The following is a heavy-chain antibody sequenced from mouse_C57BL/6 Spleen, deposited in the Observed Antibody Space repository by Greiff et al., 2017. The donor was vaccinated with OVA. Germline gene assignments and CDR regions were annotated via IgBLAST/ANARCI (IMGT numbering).Heavy chain of an antibody. CDR3: ARSALYRAFDV. Sequence: QVQLQQPGAELVMPGASVKLSCKASGYTFTSYWMHWVKQRPGQGLEWIGEIDPSDSYTNYNQKFKGKSTLTVDKSSSTAYMQLSSLTSEDSAVYYCARSALYRAFDVWGTGTTVTVSS. V-gene: IGHV1-69*01. CDR2: IDPSDSYT. J-gene: IGHJ1*03. D-gene: IGHD2-1*01. CDR1: GYTFTSYW.